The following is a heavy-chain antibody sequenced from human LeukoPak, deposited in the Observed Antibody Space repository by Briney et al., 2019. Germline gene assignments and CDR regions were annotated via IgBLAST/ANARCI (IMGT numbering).Heavy chain of an antibody. Sequence: GSLRLSCTASGFTFGDYAMSWVRRAPGQGLEWVAVTSSDGNTKYYADSVKGRFTISRDNSKNSVFLQINSLTVDDTALYYCSRSGYSSVIYGCDFWGQGTLVTVSS. CDR1: GFTFGDYA. J-gene: IGHJ4*02. CDR2: TSSDGNTK. CDR3: SRSGYSSVIYGCDF. V-gene: IGHV3-30-3*01. D-gene: IGHD6-25*01.